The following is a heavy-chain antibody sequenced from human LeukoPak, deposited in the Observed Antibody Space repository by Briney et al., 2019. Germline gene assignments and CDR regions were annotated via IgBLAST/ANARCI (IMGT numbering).Heavy chain of an antibody. Sequence: GGSLRLSCAASGFTFSSYWMSWVRQAPGKGLEWVANIKQDGSEKYYVDSVKGRFTISTDNAKNSLYLQMNSLRAEDTAVYYCARVDVLLWFGELSGAFDIWGQGTMVTVSS. J-gene: IGHJ3*02. V-gene: IGHV3-7*01. CDR3: ARVDVLLWFGELSGAFDI. CDR1: GFTFSSYW. CDR2: IKQDGSEK. D-gene: IGHD3-10*01.